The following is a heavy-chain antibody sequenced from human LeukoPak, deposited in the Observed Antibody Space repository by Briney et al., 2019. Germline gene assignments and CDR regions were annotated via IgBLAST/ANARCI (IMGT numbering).Heavy chain of an antibody. D-gene: IGHD3-9*01. J-gene: IGHJ6*04. V-gene: IGHV4-34*01. Sequence: SETLSLTCAVYGGSFSGYYWSWIRQPPGKGLEWIGEINHGGSTNYNPSLKSRVTISVDTSKNQFSLKLSSVTAADTAVYYCARGVSRYSDWLPNYGMDVWGKGTTVTVSS. CDR2: INHGGST. CDR3: ARGVSRYSDWLPNYGMDV. CDR1: GGSFSGYY.